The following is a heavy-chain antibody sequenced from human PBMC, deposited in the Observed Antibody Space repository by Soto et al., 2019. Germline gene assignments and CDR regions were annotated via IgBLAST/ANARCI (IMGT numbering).Heavy chain of an antibody. Sequence: ASVKVSCKASGYTFTSYDINWVRQATGQGLEWMGWMNPNSGNTGYAQKFQGRVTMTRNTSISTAYMELSSLRSEDTAVYYCARVLNSIRLGELSLPDYWGQGTLVTSPQ. CDR3: ARVLNSIRLGELSLPDY. J-gene: IGHJ4*02. CDR2: MNPNSGNT. CDR1: GYTFTSYD. D-gene: IGHD3-16*02. V-gene: IGHV1-8*01.